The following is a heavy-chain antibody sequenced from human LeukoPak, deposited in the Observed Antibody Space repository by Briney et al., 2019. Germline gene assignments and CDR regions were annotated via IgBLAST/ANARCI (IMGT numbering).Heavy chain of an antibody. CDR1: GFTFSDYY. CDR2: ISSSGNTI. J-gene: IGHJ6*03. Sequence: GGSLRLSCVASGFTFSDYYMSWIRQAPGKGLEWVSYISSSGNTIYSADSVKGRFTISRDNTKNLLYLQMNSLRAEDTAVYYCARGLRDYMDVWGKGTTVTISS. V-gene: IGHV3-11*01. CDR3: ARGLRDYMDV.